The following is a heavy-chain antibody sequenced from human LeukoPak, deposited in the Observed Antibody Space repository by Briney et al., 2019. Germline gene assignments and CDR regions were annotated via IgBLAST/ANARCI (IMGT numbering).Heavy chain of an antibody. CDR1: GFIFSSYE. CDR3: ARGAADDLYYMDV. CDR2: ISSSASTI. Sequence: GGSLRLSCAASGFIFSSYEMNWVRQAPGKGLEWVSYISSSASTIHYADSVKGRFTMSRDNAKNSLYLQMNSLRAEDTALYYCARGAADDLYYMDVWGKGTTVTVSS. J-gene: IGHJ6*03. V-gene: IGHV3-48*03. D-gene: IGHD3/OR15-3a*01.